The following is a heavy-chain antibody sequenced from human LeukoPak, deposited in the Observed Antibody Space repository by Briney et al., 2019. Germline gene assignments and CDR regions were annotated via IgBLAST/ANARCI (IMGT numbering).Heavy chain of an antibody. J-gene: IGHJ3*01. CDR3: ARGGFSTGWIHDAFDV. D-gene: IGHD6-19*01. CDR1: GGSVSSNSYY. Sequence: SETLSLTCSVSGGSVSSNSYYWAWIRQPPGKGLEWIGSIYGSGTTYHDPSLTSRGTISVYTSKNQFSLRLTSVTAADTAVYYCARGGFSTGWIHDAFDVWGQGTVVTVSS. V-gene: IGHV4-39*01. CDR2: IYGSGTT.